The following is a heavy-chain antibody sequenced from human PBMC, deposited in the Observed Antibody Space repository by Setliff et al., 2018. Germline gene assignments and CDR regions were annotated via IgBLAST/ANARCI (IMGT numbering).Heavy chain of an antibody. V-gene: IGHV4-61*09. CDR2: IYTSWST. J-gene: IGHJ4*02. Sequence: SETLSLTCTVSGDSISSRPFYWGWFRQPAGKELEWIGQIYTSWSTIYNPSLKSRVTILLDTSKNQFSLKVTSVTAADTAVYFCARGRNVAARLFDSWGQGTLVTVSS. CDR3: ARGRNVAARLFDS. D-gene: IGHD6-6*01. CDR1: GDSISSRPFY.